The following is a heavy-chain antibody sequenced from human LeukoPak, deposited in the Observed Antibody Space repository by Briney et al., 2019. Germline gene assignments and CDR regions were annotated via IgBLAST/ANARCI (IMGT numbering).Heavy chain of an antibody. J-gene: IGHJ6*03. CDR3: ARDLSYCSGGSCYHQLYYYYYMDV. V-gene: IGHV1-69*05. D-gene: IGHD2-15*01. Sequence: SVKDSCKASGGTFSSYAISWVRQAPGQGLEWMGGIIPIFGTANYAQKFQGRVTITTDESTSTAYMELSSLRSEDTAVYYCARDLSYCSGGSCYHQLYYYYYMDVWGKGTTVTVSS. CDR2: IIPIFGTA. CDR1: GGTFSSYA.